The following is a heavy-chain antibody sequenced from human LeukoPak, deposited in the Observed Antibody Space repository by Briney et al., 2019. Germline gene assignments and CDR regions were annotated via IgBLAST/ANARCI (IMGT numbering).Heavy chain of an antibody. D-gene: IGHD3-10*01. CDR3: AGTPWFGELTLDY. J-gene: IGHJ4*02. Sequence: SVKVSCKASGFTFTRSTIQWVRQARGQRLEWIGWIVVGSGNTNYAQKFQERVIITRDMSTTTVYMELSSLRSEDTAVYYCAGTPWFGELTLDYWGQGTLVTVSS. V-gene: IGHV1-58*02. CDR2: IVVGSGNT. CDR1: GFTFTRST.